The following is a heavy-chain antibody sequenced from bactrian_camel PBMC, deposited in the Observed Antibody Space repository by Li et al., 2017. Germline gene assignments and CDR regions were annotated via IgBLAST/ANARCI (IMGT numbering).Heavy chain of an antibody. D-gene: IGHD5*01. J-gene: IGHJ4*01. CDR2: ISINGKT. V-gene: IGHV3S55*01. Sequence: HVQLVESGGGSVQAGGALSISCTASGFTLANSDMGWYRQAPGNECEMVSRISINGKTHYPDSVKGRFTISRDNAKNTLYLQLNSLTTDGTGMYFCLVGFDYWGRGTQVTVS. CDR3: LVGFDY. CDR1: GFTLANSD.